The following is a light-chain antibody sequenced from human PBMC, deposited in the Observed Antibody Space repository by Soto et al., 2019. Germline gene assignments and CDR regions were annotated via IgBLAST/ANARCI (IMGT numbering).Light chain of an antibody. CDR1: NIGSKS. CDR3: QVWDNTNDHPVYV. CDR2: DDS. J-gene: IGLJ1*01. V-gene: IGLV3-21*02. Sequence: ELTQPPSVSVAPGQTASITCGGSNIGSKSVQWYRQKPGQAPLLVVNDDSDRPSGIPERFSGSNSGNTATLTISRVEAGDEADYYCQVWDNTNDHPVYVFGTGTKVTVL.